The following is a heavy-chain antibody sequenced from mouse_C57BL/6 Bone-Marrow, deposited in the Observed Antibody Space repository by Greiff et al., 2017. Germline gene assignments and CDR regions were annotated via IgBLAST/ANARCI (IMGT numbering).Heavy chain of an antibody. D-gene: IGHD1-1*01. CDR1: GFTFSSYA. Sequence: EVQGVESGGGLVKPGGSLKLSCAASGFTFSSYAMSWVRQTPEKRLEWVATISDGGSYTYYPDNVKGRFTISRDNAKNNLYLQMSHLKSEDTAMYYCARERLLRYLYAMDYGGQGTSVTVSS. J-gene: IGHJ4*01. CDR2: ISDGGSYT. V-gene: IGHV5-4*01. CDR3: ARERLLRYLYAMDY.